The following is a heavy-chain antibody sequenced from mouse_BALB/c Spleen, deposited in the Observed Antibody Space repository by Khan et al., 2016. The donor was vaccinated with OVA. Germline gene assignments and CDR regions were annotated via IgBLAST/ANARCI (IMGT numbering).Heavy chain of an antibody. CDR1: GYTFTDYY. Sequence: QVQLKQSGAELARPGASVKLSCKASGYTFTDYYINWVKQRTGQGLEWIGEISPGSGDTYYNEKFKGKATLTAAKSSSTVYMQLSSLTAEASAVYCCARRNYFGYTFAYWGQGTLVTVSA. CDR2: ISPGSGDT. J-gene: IGHJ3*01. V-gene: IGHV1-77*01. D-gene: IGHD1-2*01. CDR3: ARRNYFGYTFAY.